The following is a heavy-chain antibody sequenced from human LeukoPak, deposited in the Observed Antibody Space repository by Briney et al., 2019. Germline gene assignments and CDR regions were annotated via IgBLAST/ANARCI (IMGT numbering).Heavy chain of an antibody. J-gene: IGHJ4*02. D-gene: IGHD2-15*01. Sequence: GGSLRLSCAASGFTFSNYWMSWVRQAPGKGLEWVANIKQDESEKYYVDSVKGRFTISRDDAKNSLYLHLNSLRADDTAVYYCATGAGLYDFWGQGTLVTVSS. CDR2: IKQDESEK. CDR3: ATGAGLYDF. V-gene: IGHV3-7*01. CDR1: GFTFSNYW.